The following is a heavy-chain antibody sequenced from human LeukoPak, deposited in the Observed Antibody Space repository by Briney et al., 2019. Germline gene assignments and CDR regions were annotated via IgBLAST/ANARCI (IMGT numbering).Heavy chain of an antibody. V-gene: IGHV3-30-3*01. Sequence: GSLRLSCAASGFTFSSYAMHWVRQAPGKGLEWVAVISYDGSNKYYADSVKRRFTISRDNSKNTLYLQMNSLRAEDTAVYYCARDRKYCGGDCYSADYYYGMDVWGQGTTVTVSS. CDR3: ARDRKYCGGDCYSADYYYGMDV. D-gene: IGHD2-21*02. J-gene: IGHJ6*02. CDR1: GFTFSSYA. CDR2: ISYDGSNK.